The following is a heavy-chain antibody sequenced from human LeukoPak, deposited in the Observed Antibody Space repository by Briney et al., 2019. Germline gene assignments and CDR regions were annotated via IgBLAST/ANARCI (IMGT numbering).Heavy chain of an antibody. CDR3: ARDRGELLRDWFDP. CDR2: IYYSGST. V-gene: IGHV4-31*03. D-gene: IGHD1-26*01. CDR1: GGSISSGGYY. J-gene: IGHJ5*02. Sequence: SETLSLTCTVSGGSISSGGYYWSWIRQHPGKGLEWIGYIYYSGSTYYNPSLKSRVTISVDTSKNQFSLKLSSVTAADTAVYYCARDRGELLRDWFDPWGQGTLVTVSS.